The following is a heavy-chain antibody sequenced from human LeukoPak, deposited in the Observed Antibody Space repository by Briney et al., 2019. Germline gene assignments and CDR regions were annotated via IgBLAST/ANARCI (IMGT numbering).Heavy chain of an antibody. Sequence: GGSLRLSCAVSGFSFDEYGMSWVRQVLGEGLEWGSGINWNGGSTAYADSVKGRFIISRDNAKNSLYLEVNSLRAEDTALYHCARGPPYSGYDQFDYWGQGTLVTVSS. CDR2: INWNGGST. D-gene: IGHD5-12*01. CDR1: GFSFDEYG. V-gene: IGHV3-20*01. CDR3: ARGPPYSGYDQFDY. J-gene: IGHJ4*02.